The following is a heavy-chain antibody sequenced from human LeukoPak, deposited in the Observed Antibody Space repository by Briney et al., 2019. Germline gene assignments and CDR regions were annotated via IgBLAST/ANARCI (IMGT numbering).Heavy chain of an antibody. CDR1: GFTFSSYG. J-gene: IGHJ6*04. CDR2: IRYDGSNK. Sequence: GGSLSLSCAASGFTFSSYGMHWVRQAPGKGLEWVAYIRYDGSNKYYADSVKGRFTISRDNSKNTLYLQMNSLRAEDTAVYYCAKDRAQLVGLPDVWGKGTTVTISS. CDR3: AKDRAQLVGLPDV. D-gene: IGHD5-12*01. V-gene: IGHV3-30*02.